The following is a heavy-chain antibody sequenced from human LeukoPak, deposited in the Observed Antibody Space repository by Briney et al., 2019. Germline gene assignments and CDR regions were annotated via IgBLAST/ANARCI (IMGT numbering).Heavy chain of an antibody. CDR2: ISSSGSTI. Sequence: GGSLRLSCAASGFTFSDYYMSWIRQAPGKGLEWVSYISSSGSTIYYADSVKGRFTISRDNAKNSLYLQMNSLRAEDTAVYYCAREHLRYYYDSSGYCGYWGQGTLVTVSS. V-gene: IGHV3-11*01. J-gene: IGHJ4*02. CDR1: GFTFSDYY. D-gene: IGHD3-22*01. CDR3: AREHLRYYYDSSGYCGY.